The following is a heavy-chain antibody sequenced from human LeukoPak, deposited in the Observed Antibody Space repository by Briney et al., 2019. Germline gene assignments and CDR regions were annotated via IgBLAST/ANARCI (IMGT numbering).Heavy chain of an antibody. CDR1: GFTFNNYA. V-gene: IGHV3-23*01. J-gene: IGHJ4*02. CDR2: ISGSGGST. Sequence: GGSLRLSCAASGFTFNNYAMSWVRQAPGKGLEWVSAISGSGGSTYYADSVKGRFTISRDNSKNTLYLQMNSLRAEDTAVYYCAKDRDIVVVPAADYWGQGTLVTVSS. D-gene: IGHD2-2*01. CDR3: AKDRDIVVVPAADY.